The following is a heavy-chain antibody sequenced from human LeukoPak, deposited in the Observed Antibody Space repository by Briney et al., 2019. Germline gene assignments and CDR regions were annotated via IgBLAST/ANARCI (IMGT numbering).Heavy chain of an antibody. CDR2: INHSGST. CDR1: GGSFSGYY. CDR3: ARDFTRGYCSGGSCYYPPLLARYYFDY. V-gene: IGHV4-34*01. D-gene: IGHD2-15*01. Sequence: PSETLSLTCAVYGGSFSGYYWSWIRQPPGKGLEWIGEINHSGSTNYNPSLKSRVTISVDTSKNQFSLKLSSVTAADTAVYYCARDFTRGYCSGGSCYYPPLLARYYFDYWGQGTLVTVSS. J-gene: IGHJ4*02.